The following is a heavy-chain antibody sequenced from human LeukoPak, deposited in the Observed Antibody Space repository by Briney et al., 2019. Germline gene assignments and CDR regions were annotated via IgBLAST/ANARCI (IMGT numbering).Heavy chain of an antibody. Sequence: GSLRLSCAASGFTFSSYAMSWVRQAPGKGLGWVSTISGSGGSTYYADSVKGRFTISRDNSKNTLYLQMNSLRAEDTAVYYCANGDLVGATGPYYFDYWGQGTLVTVSS. CDR2: ISGSGGST. CDR1: GFTFSSYA. D-gene: IGHD1-26*01. CDR3: ANGDLVGATGPYYFDY. V-gene: IGHV3-23*01. J-gene: IGHJ4*02.